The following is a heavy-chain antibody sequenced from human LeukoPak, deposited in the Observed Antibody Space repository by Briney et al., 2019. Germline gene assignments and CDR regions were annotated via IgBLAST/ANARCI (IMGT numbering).Heavy chain of an antibody. CDR1: GFTFSSYA. D-gene: IGHD5-18*01. J-gene: IGHJ5*02. V-gene: IGHV3-30*02. CDR3: ARDGYSYGFDP. CDR2: IRHDGNNK. Sequence: GGSLRLSCAAPGFTFSSYAMHWVRQAPGKGLGCVAFIRHDGNNKYYADSVKGRFTISRDNSKNTLYLQMNSLRAEDTAVYYCARDGYSYGFDPWGQGTLVTVSS.